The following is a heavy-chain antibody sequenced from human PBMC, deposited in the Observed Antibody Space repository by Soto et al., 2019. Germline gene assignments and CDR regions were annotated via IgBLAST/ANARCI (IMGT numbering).Heavy chain of an antibody. V-gene: IGHV4-39*01. D-gene: IGHD2-2*01. CDR1: GGSISSSSYY. CDR3: ARRSVVVPATHHEGVYFDY. Sequence: PSETLSLTCTVSGGSISSSSYYWGWIRQPPGKGLEWIGSIYYSGSTYYNPSLKSRVTISVDTSKNQFSLKLSSVTAADTAVYYCARRSVVVPATHHEGVYFDYWGQGTLVTVSS. CDR2: IYYSGST. J-gene: IGHJ4*02.